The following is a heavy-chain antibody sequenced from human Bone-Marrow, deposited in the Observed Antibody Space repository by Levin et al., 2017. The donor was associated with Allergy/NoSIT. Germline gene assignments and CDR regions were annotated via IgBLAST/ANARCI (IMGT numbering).Heavy chain of an antibody. V-gene: IGHV1-18*01. D-gene: IGHD3-16*02. CDR3: ARAQRGSYRDQPFDY. CDR2: ISAYNGNT. J-gene: IGHJ4*02. CDR1: GYTFTSYG. Sequence: GESLKISCKASGYTFTSYGISWVRQAPGQGLEWMGWISAYNGNTNYAQKLQGRVTMTTDTSTSTAYMELRSLRSDDTAVYYCARAQRGSYRDQPFDYWGQGTLVTVSS.